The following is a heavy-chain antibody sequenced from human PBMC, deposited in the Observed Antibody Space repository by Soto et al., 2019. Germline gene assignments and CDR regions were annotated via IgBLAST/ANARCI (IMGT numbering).Heavy chain of an antibody. V-gene: IGHV4-61*01. D-gene: IGHD3-3*01. CDR3: ARETIFGVVIDY. J-gene: IGHJ4*02. Sequence: PSETLSLTCTVSGGSVSSGNYYWSWIRQPPGKRLEWIGYVYYSESTNYNPSLKGRVTISVDTSKNQFSLKLNSVTAADTAVYYCARETIFGVVIDYWGQGTLVTVSS. CDR1: GGSVSSGNYY. CDR2: VYYSEST.